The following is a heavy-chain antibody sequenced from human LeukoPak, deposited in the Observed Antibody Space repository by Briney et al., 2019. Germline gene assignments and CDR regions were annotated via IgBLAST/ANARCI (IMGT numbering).Heavy chain of an antibody. J-gene: IGHJ4*02. CDR3: ATGRAGDYFDY. V-gene: IGHV1-2*02. CDR2: INPKTGGI. Sequence: ASVKVSCKASGYTFTGQSMHWVRQAPGHGLEWMGWINPKTGGINYVQNFQGRVTMTRDTSISTAYMELSRLRSDDTAVYYCATGRAGDYFDYWGQGTLVTVSS. CDR1: GYTFTGQS.